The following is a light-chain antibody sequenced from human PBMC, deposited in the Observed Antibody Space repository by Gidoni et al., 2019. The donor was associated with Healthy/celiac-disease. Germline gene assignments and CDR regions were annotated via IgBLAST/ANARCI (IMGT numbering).Light chain of an antibody. CDR3: QPCNRYSPVT. CDR2: GAS. CDR1: QSISSR. Sequence: DIHMTQSPSTLSASVGGRVTITCRASQSISSRLAWYQQGPGKGPKLLLYGASSLESGVPSRFSGSGSGTEFTLTISSRQPDDFGTYYCQPCNRYSPVTFGGGTKGECK. V-gene: IGKV1-5*01. J-gene: IGKJ4*01.